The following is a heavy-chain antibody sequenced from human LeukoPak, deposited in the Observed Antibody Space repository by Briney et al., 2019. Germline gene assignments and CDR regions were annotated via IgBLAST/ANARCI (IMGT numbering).Heavy chain of an antibody. Sequence: SETLSLTCTVSGGSISSYYWSWIRQPPGKGLEWIGYIYYSGSTNYNPSLKSRVTISVDTSKNQFSLKLSSVTAADTAVYYCARLTTVTAYYYYYGMDALGQGTTVTVSS. V-gene: IGHV4-59*08. D-gene: IGHD4-17*01. CDR3: ARLTTVTAYYYYYGMDA. J-gene: IGHJ6*02. CDR1: GGSISSYY. CDR2: IYYSGST.